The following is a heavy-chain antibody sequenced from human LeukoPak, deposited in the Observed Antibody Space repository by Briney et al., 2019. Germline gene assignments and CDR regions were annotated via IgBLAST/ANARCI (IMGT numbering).Heavy chain of an antibody. J-gene: IGHJ4*02. V-gene: IGHV3-21*01. CDR2: ISSSSSYI. CDR3: ARAEDYGDYVSDY. Sequence: GGSLRLSCAASGFTFSSYSMNWVRQAPGKGLEWVSSISSSSSYIYYADSVKGRFTISRDNAKNSLYLQKNSLRAEDTVVYYCARAEDYGDYVSDYWGQGTLVTVSS. CDR1: GFTFSSYS. D-gene: IGHD4-17*01.